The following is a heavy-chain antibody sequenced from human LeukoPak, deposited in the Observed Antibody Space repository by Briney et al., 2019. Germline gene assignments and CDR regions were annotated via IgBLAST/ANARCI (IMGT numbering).Heavy chain of an antibody. CDR1: GFSFNTYA. V-gene: IGHV3-23*01. J-gene: IGHJ5*02. CDR2: ISGNGGNS. CDR3: VRLSWELGDGGVT. Sequence: GGTLRLSCAASGFSFNTYAMNWVRQAPGKGLEWVSTISGNGGNSYYADSVKGRFTISRDNAKNTLNLQMNSLRAEDTAVYYCVRLSWELGDGGVTWGQGTLVTVSS. D-gene: IGHD1-26*01.